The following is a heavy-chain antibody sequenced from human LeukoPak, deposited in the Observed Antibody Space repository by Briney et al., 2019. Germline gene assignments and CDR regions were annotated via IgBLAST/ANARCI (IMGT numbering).Heavy chain of an antibody. J-gene: IGHJ5*02. CDR2: IYPGDSDT. Sequence: GESLKISCKGSGYSFTSYWIGWVRQMPGKGLEWMGIIYPGDSDTRYSPSFQGQVTISADKSISTAYLQWSSLKASDTAMYYCARHPPYYDILTGSNWFDPWGQGTLVTVSS. V-gene: IGHV5-51*01. CDR3: ARHPPYYDILTGSNWFDP. CDR1: GYSFTSYW. D-gene: IGHD3-9*01.